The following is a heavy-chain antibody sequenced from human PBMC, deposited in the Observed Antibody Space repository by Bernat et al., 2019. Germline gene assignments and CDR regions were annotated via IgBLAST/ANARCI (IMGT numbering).Heavy chain of an antibody. D-gene: IGHD3-3*01. CDR2: ISGSGGST. Sequence: EVQLLESGGGLVQLGGSLRLSCAASGFTFSSYAMSWVRQAPGKGLEWVSAISGSGGSTYYADSVKGRFTISRDNSKNTLYLQMNSLRAEDTAVYYCAKEGYDFWSGYSPYNWFDPWGQGTLVTVSS. V-gene: IGHV3-23*01. CDR1: GFTFSSYA. J-gene: IGHJ5*02. CDR3: AKEGYDFWSGYSPYNWFDP.